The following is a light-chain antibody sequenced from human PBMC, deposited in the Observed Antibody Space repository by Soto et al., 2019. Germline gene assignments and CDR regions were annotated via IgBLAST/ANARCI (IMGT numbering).Light chain of an antibody. V-gene: IGKV1-9*01. CDR3: QQLNTYPET. J-gene: IGKJ1*01. CDR1: QVISTS. Sequence: DIQLTQSPSFLSPSIGESVTITCRASQVISTSLAWYQVKPGKAPKLLIYAASTLESGVPSRFSATVSGTEFSLTITSLQPEDFATYYCQQLNTYPETFGQGTKVEIK. CDR2: AAS.